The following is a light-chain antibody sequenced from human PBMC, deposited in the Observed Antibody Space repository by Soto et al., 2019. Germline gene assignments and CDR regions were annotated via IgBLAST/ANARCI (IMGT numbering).Light chain of an antibody. V-gene: IGKV1-33*01. J-gene: IGKJ5*01. Sequence: DIQMTQSPSSLSASVGDRVTITCQASQDISNYLNWYQQKPGKAPKLLIYDASNLETGVPSRFSGSGSGTDFTFTISSLNPEDIATYYCQQYYNLLFTCGKGTRLEIK. CDR2: DAS. CDR3: QQYYNLLFT. CDR1: QDISNY.